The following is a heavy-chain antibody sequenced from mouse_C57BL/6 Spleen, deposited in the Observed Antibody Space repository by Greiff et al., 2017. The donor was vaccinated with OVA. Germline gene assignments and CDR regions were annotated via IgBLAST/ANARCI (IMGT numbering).Heavy chain of an antibody. J-gene: IGHJ2*01. Sequence: VQLQQSGAELVRPGASVKLSCTASGFNIKDYYMHWVKQRPEQGLEWIGRIDPEDGDTEYAPKFQGKATMTADTSSKTAYLQLSSLTSEDTAVYYCTPYSNPYFDYWGQGTTLTVSS. CDR1: GFNIKDYY. V-gene: IGHV14-1*01. CDR3: TPYSNPYFDY. CDR2: IDPEDGDT. D-gene: IGHD2-5*01.